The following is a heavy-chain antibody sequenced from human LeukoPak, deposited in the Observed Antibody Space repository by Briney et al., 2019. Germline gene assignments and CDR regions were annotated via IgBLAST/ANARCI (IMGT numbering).Heavy chain of an antibody. CDR2: IYTSGST. D-gene: IGHD3-10*01. CDR3: ARSGSSMVRGVIIDY. Sequence: SQTLSLTCTVSGGSISSGSYYWSWIRQPAGKGLEWIGRIYTSGSTNYNPSLKSRVTISVDTSKNQFSLKLSSVTAADTAVYYCARSGSSMVRGVIIDYWGQGTLVTVSS. CDR1: GGSISSGSYY. V-gene: IGHV4-61*02. J-gene: IGHJ4*02.